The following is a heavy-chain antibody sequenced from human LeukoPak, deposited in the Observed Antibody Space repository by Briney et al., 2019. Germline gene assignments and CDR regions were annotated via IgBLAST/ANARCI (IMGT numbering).Heavy chain of an antibody. CDR3: ARSGIFGVGHYYYGMDV. V-gene: IGHV1-69*04. CDR2: IIPIFGIA. J-gene: IGHJ6*02. D-gene: IGHD3-3*01. CDR1: GGTFSSYA. Sequence: GASVKVSCTASGGTFSSYAISWVRQAPGQGLEWMGRIIPIFGIANYAQKSQGRVTITADKSTSTAYMELSSLRSEDTAVYYCARSGIFGVGHYYYGMDVCGQGTTVAVS.